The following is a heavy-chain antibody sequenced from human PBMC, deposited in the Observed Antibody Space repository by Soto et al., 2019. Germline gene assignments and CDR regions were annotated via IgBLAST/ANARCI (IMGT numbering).Heavy chain of an antibody. CDR2: ISYDGSDK. J-gene: IGHJ6*02. D-gene: IGHD3-3*01. CDR3: TTLSITIFGVVLMDV. CDR1: GFTFSIYA. Sequence: PGGSLRLSCAASGFTFSIYAMHWVRQAPGKGLEWVAVISYDGSDKYYADSVKGRFTISRDDSKNTLYLQMNSLKTEDTAVYYCTTLSITIFGVVLMDVWGQGTTVTVSS. V-gene: IGHV3-30-3*01.